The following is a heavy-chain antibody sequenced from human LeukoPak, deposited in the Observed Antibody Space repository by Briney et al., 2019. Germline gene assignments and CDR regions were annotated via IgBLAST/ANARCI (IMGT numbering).Heavy chain of an antibody. J-gene: IGHJ6*03. CDR1: GYTFTSYA. CDR2: IIPIFGTA. Sequence: AASVKVSCKASGYTFTSYAISWVRQAPGQGLEWMGGIIPIFGTANYAQKFQGRVTITADESTSTAYMELSSLRSEDTAVYYCASRYSSSWYQKPYYYYYMDVWGKGTTVTISS. V-gene: IGHV1-69*13. D-gene: IGHD6-13*01. CDR3: ASRYSSSWYQKPYYYYYMDV.